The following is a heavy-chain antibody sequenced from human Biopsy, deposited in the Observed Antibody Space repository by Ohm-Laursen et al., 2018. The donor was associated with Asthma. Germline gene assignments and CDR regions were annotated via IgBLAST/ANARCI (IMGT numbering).Heavy chain of an antibody. V-gene: IGHV3-53*01. Sequence: SLRLSCAASGFTFGDYWMSWVRQPPGKGLEWVSVIYSGGGTYYADSVQGRVTISRDNSKNTLSLQMNSLRAEDTAVYYCARAYGGSSFSGSFDIWGQGTMVTVSS. J-gene: IGHJ3*02. D-gene: IGHD4-23*01. CDR2: IYSGGGT. CDR1: GFTFGDYW. CDR3: ARAYGGSSFSGSFDI.